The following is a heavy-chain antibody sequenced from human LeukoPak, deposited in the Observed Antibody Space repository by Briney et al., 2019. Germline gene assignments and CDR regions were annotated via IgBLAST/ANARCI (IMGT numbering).Heavy chain of an antibody. J-gene: IGHJ4*02. V-gene: IGHV4-34*01. D-gene: IGHD2-2*01. CDR3: ASTERCSTTCPLDY. CDR1: GGSFRGYY. Sequence: SETLSLTCAVYGGSFRGYYWSWIRQPPVKGLEWIGEINHSGSTNYNPSLKSRVTISLDTSMKKFSLKLNSVTAADTAVYYCASTERCSTTCPLDYWGQGTLVTVSS. CDR2: INHSGST.